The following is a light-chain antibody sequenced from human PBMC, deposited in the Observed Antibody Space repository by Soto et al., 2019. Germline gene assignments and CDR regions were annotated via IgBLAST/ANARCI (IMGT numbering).Light chain of an antibody. CDR3: VAWDDSLNGVV. V-gene: IGLV1-44*01. CDR1: SSNIGSNN. CDR2: SNN. Sequence: QAVVTQTPSASRTPGQRVNILGTGSSSNIGSNNVNWYQQLPGTAPKLLIYSNNQRPSGVPDRFSGSESGTSASLAISGLQPEDEADYYCVAWDDSLNGVVFGGGTTVTVL. J-gene: IGLJ2*01.